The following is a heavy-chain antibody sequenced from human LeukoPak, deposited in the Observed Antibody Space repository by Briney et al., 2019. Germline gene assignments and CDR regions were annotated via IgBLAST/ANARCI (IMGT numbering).Heavy chain of an antibody. CDR1: GFTFSSYS. J-gene: IGHJ4*02. Sequence: GGSLRLSCAAYGFTFSSYSRSWVRQAPGKGLEWVSSISSSSSYVYYADSVKGRFTISRDNAKTSLYLQMNSARAGDTAVYYCARELRGCGWYFDYWGQGTLVTVSS. CDR2: ISSSSSYV. V-gene: IGHV3-21*03. CDR3: ARELRGCGWYFDY. D-gene: IGHD6-19*01.